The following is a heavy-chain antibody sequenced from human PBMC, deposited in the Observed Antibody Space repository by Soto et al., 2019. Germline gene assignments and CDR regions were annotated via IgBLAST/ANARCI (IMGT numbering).Heavy chain of an antibody. Sequence: ASVKVSCKASGYTFTSYGISWVRQAPGQGLEWMGWISAYSGNTNYAQKLQGRVTMTTDTSTSTAYMELRSLRSDDTAVYYCARDRRGTAMVPRQFDPWGQGTLVTVSS. J-gene: IGHJ5*02. CDR2: ISAYSGNT. CDR3: ARDRRGTAMVPRQFDP. CDR1: GYTFTSYG. V-gene: IGHV1-18*04. D-gene: IGHD5-18*01.